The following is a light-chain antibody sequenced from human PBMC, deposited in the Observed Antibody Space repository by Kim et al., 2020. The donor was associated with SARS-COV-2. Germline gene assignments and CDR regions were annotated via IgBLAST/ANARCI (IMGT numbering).Light chain of an antibody. CDR3: AAWDDSLNGWV. V-gene: IGLV1-44*01. CDR1: SSNIGSNT. Sequence: QSVLTQPPSASGTPGQRVTISYSGSSSNIGSNTVNWYQQLPKTAPKLLIYSNNQRPSGVPDRFSGSRPGTSASLAISGLQSEDEADYYCAAWDDSLNGWVFGGGTQLTVL. J-gene: IGLJ3*02. CDR2: SNN.